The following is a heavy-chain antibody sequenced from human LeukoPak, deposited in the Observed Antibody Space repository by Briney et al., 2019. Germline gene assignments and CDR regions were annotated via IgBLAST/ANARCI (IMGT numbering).Heavy chain of an antibody. J-gene: IGHJ5*02. Sequence: SETLSLTCTVSGGSISSYYWSWIRQPPGKGLEWIGYIYYSGSTNYNPSLKSRVTISVDTSKNQFSLKLSSVTAADTAVYYCARVVLGELGYCTGFDPWGRGTLVTVSS. CDR1: GGSISSYY. V-gene: IGHV4-59*01. D-gene: IGHD2-8*01. CDR2: IYYSGST. CDR3: ARVVLGELGYCTGFDP.